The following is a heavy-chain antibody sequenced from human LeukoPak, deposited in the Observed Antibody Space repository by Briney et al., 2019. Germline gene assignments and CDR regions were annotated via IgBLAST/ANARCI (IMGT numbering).Heavy chain of an antibody. D-gene: IGHD3-22*01. Sequence: GGSLRLSCAASGFTLISYWMTWVRQAPGKGLEWVANIKEDGSEKFYVGSVKGRFTISRDNANNSVYLQMNNLRAEDTAVYYCARDRIRVQLWLGGMDVWGQGTTVTVSS. J-gene: IGHJ6*02. V-gene: IGHV3-7*01. CDR1: GFTLISYW. CDR3: ARDRIRVQLWLGGMDV. CDR2: IKEDGSEK.